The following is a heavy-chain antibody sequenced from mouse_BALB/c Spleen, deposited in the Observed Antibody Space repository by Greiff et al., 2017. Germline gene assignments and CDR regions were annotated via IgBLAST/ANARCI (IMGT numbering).Heavy chain of an antibody. CDR2: INPSNGGT. CDR1: GYTFTSYY. J-gene: IGHJ3*01. D-gene: IGHD1-2*01. V-gene: IGHV1S81*02. Sequence: VQLQQSGAELVKPGASVKLSCKASGYTFTSYYMYWVKQRPGQGLEWIGEINPSNGGTNFNEKFKSKATLTVDKSSSTAYMQLSSLTSEDSAVYYCTRLGYGAWFAYWGQGTLVTVSA. CDR3: TRLGYGAWFAY.